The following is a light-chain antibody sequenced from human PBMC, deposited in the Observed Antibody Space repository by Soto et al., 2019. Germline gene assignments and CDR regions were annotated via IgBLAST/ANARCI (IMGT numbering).Light chain of an antibody. Sequence: DIPMTQSPSTLSASVGDRVTITCRASQSIRSSLAWYQQKPGKAPNLLIYDASSLESGVPTRFSGSGSGTEFTLSISSLQPDDFGTYYCQQYSSYSPSTFGQGTKLQI. CDR1: QSIRSS. CDR3: QQYSSYSPST. V-gene: IGKV1-5*01. CDR2: DAS. J-gene: IGKJ2*01.